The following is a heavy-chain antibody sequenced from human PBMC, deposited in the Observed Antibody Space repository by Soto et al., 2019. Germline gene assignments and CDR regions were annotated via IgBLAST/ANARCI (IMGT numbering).Heavy chain of an antibody. CDR3: ARGGRIAARPRWFDP. CDR2: IYYSGST. Sequence: SETLSLTCTVSGGSISSGDYYWSWIRQPPGKGLEWIGYIYYSGSTYYNPSLKSRVTISVDTSKNQFSLKLSSVTAADTAVYYCARGGRIAARPRWFDPWGKGXLVTVSS. J-gene: IGHJ5*02. D-gene: IGHD6-6*01. V-gene: IGHV4-30-4*01. CDR1: GGSISSGDYY.